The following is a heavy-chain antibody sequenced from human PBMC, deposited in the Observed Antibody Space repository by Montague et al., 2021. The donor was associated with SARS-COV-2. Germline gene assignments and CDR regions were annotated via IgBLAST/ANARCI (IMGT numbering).Heavy chain of an antibody. CDR1: GGSISRYY. CDR3: ARDLGHRYVAGWFDP. D-gene: IGHD5-18*01. V-gene: IGHV4-59*13. Sequence: SETRSLTCTVSGGSISRYYWSWIRQSPGKGLEWIGYIEYSGSTNYSPSLKSRVSISVDTSKNQVSLKLNSVTAVDSAVYYCARDLGHRYVAGWFDPWGQGTLVTVSS. CDR2: IEYSGST. J-gene: IGHJ5*02.